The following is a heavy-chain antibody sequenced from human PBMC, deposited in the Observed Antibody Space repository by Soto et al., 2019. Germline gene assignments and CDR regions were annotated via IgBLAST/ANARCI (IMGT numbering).Heavy chain of an antibody. D-gene: IGHD2-15*01. CDR1: GYTFTRYT. CDR3: ARGIATGQLDP. Sequence: GASVKVSCKASGYTFTRYTMNWVRQAPGQRLEWMGWINPDNGYTKSSQKFQDRVIITRDTSASTAYMDLSSLRSEDTAVYYCARGIATGQLDPWGQGTLVTVSS. V-gene: IGHV1-3*01. CDR2: INPDNGYT. J-gene: IGHJ5*02.